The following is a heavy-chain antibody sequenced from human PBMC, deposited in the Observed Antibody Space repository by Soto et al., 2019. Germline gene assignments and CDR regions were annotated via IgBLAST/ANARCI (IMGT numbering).Heavy chain of an antibody. J-gene: IGHJ5*02. Sequence: QAQLLESGGGVVQPGTSLRLSCVASGFTFSDYGMHWVRQAPGKGLEWVALTWYDESIKVYADSVKGRFTISRDNSKNTLYLQMNNLRSEDTALYYCARDNSAGAGENWFAPWGHGTLVTVSS. CDR2: TWYDESIK. CDR3: ARDNSAGAGENWFAP. CDR1: GFTFSDYG. D-gene: IGHD1-26*01. V-gene: IGHV3-33*01.